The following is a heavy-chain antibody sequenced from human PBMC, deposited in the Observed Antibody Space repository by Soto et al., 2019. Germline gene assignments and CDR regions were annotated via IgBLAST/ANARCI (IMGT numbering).Heavy chain of an antibody. CDR2: IIPIFGTA. J-gene: IGHJ4*02. Sequence: SVKVSCKSSGGTFSSYAISWVRQAPGQGLEWMGGIIPIFGTANYAQKFQGRVTITADESTSTAYMELSSLRSEDTAVYYCAREWRYYDSSGYSNYWGQGTLVTVSS. V-gene: IGHV1-69*13. CDR1: GGTFSSYA. D-gene: IGHD3-22*01. CDR3: AREWRYYDSSGYSNY.